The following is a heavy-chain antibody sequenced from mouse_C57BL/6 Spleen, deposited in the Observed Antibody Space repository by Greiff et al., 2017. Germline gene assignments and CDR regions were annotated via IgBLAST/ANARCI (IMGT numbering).Heavy chain of an antibody. D-gene: IGHD1-1*01. V-gene: IGHV1-4*01. CDR3: ARGSSQYYFDY. J-gene: IGHJ2*01. Sequence: VQLQQSGAELARPGASVKMSCKASGYTFTSYTMHWVKQMPGQGLEWIGYINPSSGYTKYNQKFKDKATLTADKSSSTAYMQLSSLTSEDSAVYYCARGSSQYYFDYWGQGTTLTVSS. CDR2: INPSSGYT. CDR1: GYTFTSYT.